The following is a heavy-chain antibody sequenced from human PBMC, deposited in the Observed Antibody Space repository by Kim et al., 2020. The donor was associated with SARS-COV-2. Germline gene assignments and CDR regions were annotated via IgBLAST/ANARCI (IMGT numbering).Heavy chain of an antibody. D-gene: IGHD3-3*01. V-gene: IGHV4-31*03. CDR2: IYYSGST. CDR1: GGSISSGGYY. Sequence: SETLSLTCTVSGGSISSGGYYWSWIRQHPGKGLEWNGYIYYSGSTYYNPSLKSRVTISVDTSKNQFSLKQSSVTAADAAEYYCARGRITIFGVVPEFDY. CDR3: ARGRITIFGVVPEFDY. J-gene: IGHJ4*01.